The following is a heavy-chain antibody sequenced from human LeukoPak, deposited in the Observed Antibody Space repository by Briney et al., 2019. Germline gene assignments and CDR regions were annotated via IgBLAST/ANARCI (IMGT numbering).Heavy chain of an antibody. CDR2: ISWNSGVI. CDR3: AKDLNPFHLYYMDV. CDR1: GFTFDDYA. J-gene: IGHJ6*03. V-gene: IGHV3-9*01. Sequence: GRSLRLSCAASGFTFDDYAIHWVRQAPGKGLEWVSGISWNSGVIRYADSVNGRFTISRDNAKNSLYLQINRLRAEDTALYYCAKDLNPFHLYYMDVWGRGTTVTVSS. D-gene: IGHD2/OR15-2a*01.